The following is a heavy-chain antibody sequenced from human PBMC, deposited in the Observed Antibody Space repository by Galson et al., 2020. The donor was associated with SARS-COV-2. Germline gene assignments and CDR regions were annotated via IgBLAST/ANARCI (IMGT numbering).Heavy chain of an antibody. V-gene: IGHV4-4*07. J-gene: IGHJ6*02. D-gene: IGHD3-22*01. Sequence: ASETLSLTCSVSGGSIGSYYWSWIRQPAGQGLEWIGRIYTTGSTTYNPSLKSRVTMPVDKSKNQFALKLSAVTAADTAVYYCVRDLHYYDSSAYRYYYTMDVWGQGTTVTVSS. CDR2: IYTTGST. CDR3: VRDLHYYDSSAYRYYYTMDV. CDR1: GGSIGSYY.